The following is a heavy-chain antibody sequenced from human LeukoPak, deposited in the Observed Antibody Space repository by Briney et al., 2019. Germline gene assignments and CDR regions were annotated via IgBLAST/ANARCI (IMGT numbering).Heavy chain of an antibody. V-gene: IGHV4-39*01. CDR1: GGSISSSCYY. Sequence: PSEALSLTCTVSGGSISSSCYYWGWIRQPPGKGLEWIGSIYYSGTTYYNPSLKSRVTISVDTSKNQFSLKLSSVTAADTAVYYCARLRDGYNYFDYWGQGTLVTVSS. D-gene: IGHD5-24*01. J-gene: IGHJ4*02. CDR3: ARLRDGYNYFDY. CDR2: IYYSGTT.